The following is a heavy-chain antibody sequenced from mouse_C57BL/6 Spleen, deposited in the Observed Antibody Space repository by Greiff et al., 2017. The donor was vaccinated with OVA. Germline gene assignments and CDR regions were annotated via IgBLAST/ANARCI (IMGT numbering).Heavy chain of an antibody. CDR2: IYPRSGNT. D-gene: IGHD2-5*01. CDR3: ASPYSRYFDY. J-gene: IGHJ2*01. CDR1: GYTFTSYG. V-gene: IGHV1-81*01. Sequence: QVQLKESGAELARPGASVKLSCKASGYTFTSYGISWVKQRTGQGLEWIGEIYPRSGNTYYNEKFKGKATLTADKSSSTAYMELRSLTSEDSAVYFCASPYSRYFDYWGQGTTLTVSS.